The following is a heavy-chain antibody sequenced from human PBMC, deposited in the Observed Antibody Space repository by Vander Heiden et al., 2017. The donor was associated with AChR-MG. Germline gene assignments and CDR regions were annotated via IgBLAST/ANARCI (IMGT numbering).Heavy chain of an antibody. CDR1: GGSFSGYY. CDR2: INHSGST. CDR3: ARGRVGYCSGGSCPKTVRFDP. V-gene: IGHV4-34*01. D-gene: IGHD2-15*01. Sequence: QVQLQQWGAGLLKPSETLSLTCAVYGGSFSGYYWSWIRQPPGKGLEWIGEINHSGSTNYNPSLKSRVTISVDTSKNQFSLKLSSVTAADTAVYYCARGRVGYCSGGSCPKTVRFDPWGQGTLVTVSS. J-gene: IGHJ5*02.